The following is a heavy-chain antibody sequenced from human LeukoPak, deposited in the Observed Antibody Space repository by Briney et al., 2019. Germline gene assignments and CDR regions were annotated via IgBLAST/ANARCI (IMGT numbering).Heavy chain of an antibody. V-gene: IGHV1-46*01. Sequence: ASVKVSCKASGYTFTSYYMHWVRQAPGQGLEWMGLINPSGGSTSYAQEFQGRVTMTRDMSTSTVYMELSSLRSEDTAVYYCARGGRDDFWSGYSLFDYWGQGTLVTVSS. D-gene: IGHD3-3*01. CDR2: INPSGGST. CDR1: GYTFTSYY. CDR3: ARGGRDDFWSGYSLFDY. J-gene: IGHJ4*02.